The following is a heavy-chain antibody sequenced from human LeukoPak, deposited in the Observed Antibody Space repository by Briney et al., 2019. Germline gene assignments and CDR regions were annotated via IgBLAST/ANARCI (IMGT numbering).Heavy chain of an antibody. D-gene: IGHD3-9*01. CDR1: GFTIPAAF. J-gene: IGHJ5*01. V-gene: IGHV1-2*02. CDR3: ARVLFNSGYDS. CDR2: INPNSGET. Sequence: ASGKAPCKASGFTIPAAFMHGVGQAPGQGLEWMGWINPNSGETRYEQKFQGRVTMTRDTSIDTVHMELGSLTSDDTAVYYCARVLFNSGYDSWGQGTLVTVSS.